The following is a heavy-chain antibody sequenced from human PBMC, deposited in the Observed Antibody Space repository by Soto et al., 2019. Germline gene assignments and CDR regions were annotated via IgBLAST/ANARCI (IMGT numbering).Heavy chain of an antibody. CDR2: ISWDGGST. D-gene: IGHD6-19*01. Sequence: EVQLVESGGVVVQPGGSLRLSCAASGFTFDDYTMHWFRQAPGKGLEWVSLISWDGGSTYYADSVKGRFTISRDNSKNSLYLQMNSLRTEGTALYYCAKDFAAGRKTHYFDYWGQGTLVTVSS. CDR3: AKDFAAGRKTHYFDY. V-gene: IGHV3-43*01. J-gene: IGHJ4*02. CDR1: GFTFDDYT.